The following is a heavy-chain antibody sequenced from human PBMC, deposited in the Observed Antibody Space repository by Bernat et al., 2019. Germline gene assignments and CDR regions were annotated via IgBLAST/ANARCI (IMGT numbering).Heavy chain of an antibody. J-gene: IGHJ4*02. D-gene: IGHD2/OR15-2a*01. CDR3: ASQGYNGTAYRPLHY. CDR2: RKKDGSQN. CDR1: EFTSNSCW. Sequence: EVQLVESGGGLVQPGGSLRLSCAASEFTSNSCWMSWVRQAPGKGLEWVANRKKDGSQNYYVDSVRGRFTISRDNARKSLYLQMNSLRTEDTAMYYCASQGYNGTAYRPLHYWGQGTLVTVSS. V-gene: IGHV3-7*03.